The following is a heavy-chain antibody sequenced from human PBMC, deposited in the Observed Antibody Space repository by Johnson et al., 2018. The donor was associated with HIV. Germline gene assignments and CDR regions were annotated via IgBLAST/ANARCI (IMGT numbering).Heavy chain of an antibody. D-gene: IGHD1-26*01. CDR3: NTEVREWELQVGWTRAFDL. Sequence: VQLVESGGGLVKPGESLRLSCVASEFTFSNAWMTWVRQAPGQGLEWVGRIKSDTDGGTTDYAAPVKGRFTIPREYSKRMVNLQMNSLKTEDTAVYYRNTEVREWELQVGWTRAFDLWGRGTMVTVSS. J-gene: IGHJ3*01. CDR2: IKSDTDGGTT. CDR1: EFTFSNAW. V-gene: IGHV3-15*01.